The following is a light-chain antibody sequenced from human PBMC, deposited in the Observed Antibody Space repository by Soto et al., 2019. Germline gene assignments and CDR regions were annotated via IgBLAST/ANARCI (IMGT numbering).Light chain of an antibody. Sequence: EIVLTQSPGTLPLFPGDRATLSCRASQSVRSNYLAWYQQKPGQAPRLLIYSASSRATGSPDRFRGSGSGTDFTLTVSRLEPEDFAVYYCQQYGSSPYTFGQGTKVEIK. J-gene: IGKJ2*01. CDR1: QSVRSNY. CDR2: SAS. CDR3: QQYGSSPYT. V-gene: IGKV3-20*01.